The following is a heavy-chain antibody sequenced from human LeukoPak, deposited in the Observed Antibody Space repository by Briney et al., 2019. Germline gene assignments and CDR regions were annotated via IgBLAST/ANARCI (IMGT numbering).Heavy chain of an antibody. D-gene: IGHD3-3*01. J-gene: IGHJ4*02. Sequence: GRSLRLSCAASGFTFRNHAMHWVRQAPGKGLEWVATISYDGSNKYYADSVKGRFTISRDNSKNTLYLQMNSLRAEDTAVYYCARSVWSGQSPHFDYWGQGTLVTVSS. CDR1: GFTFRNHA. V-gene: IGHV3-30*04. CDR2: ISYDGSNK. CDR3: ARSVWSGQSPHFDY.